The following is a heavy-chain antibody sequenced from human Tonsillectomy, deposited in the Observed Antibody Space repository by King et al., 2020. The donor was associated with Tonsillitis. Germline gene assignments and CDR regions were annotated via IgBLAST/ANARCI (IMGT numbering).Heavy chain of an antibody. V-gene: IGHV3-30*02. CDR1: GFTFSSYG. J-gene: IGHJ6*02. CDR3: DLTLNGGYDYYYYGMDV. D-gene: IGHD2-15*01. CDR2: IRHDGNHK. Sequence: QVQLVESGGGVVQPGGSLRLSCAASGFTFSSYGMHWVRQAPGKGLEWLAFIRHDGNHKNYADSVKGRFTISRDNSKNTLYLQIDSLRAEDTAVYYCDLTLNGGYDYYYYGMDVWGQGTTVTVSS.